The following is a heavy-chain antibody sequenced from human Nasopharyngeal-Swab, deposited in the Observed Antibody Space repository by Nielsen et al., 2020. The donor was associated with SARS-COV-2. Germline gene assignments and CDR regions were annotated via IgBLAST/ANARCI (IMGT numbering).Heavy chain of an antibody. V-gene: IGHV3-11*01. CDR2: ISSSGSTI. D-gene: IGHD3-10*01. CDR3: ARALYGVLPDY. Sequence: WMRRPPGRGREWVSYISSSGSTIYYADSVKGRFTISRDNAKNSLYLQMNSLRAEDTAVYYCARALYGVLPDYWGQGTLVTVSS. J-gene: IGHJ4*02.